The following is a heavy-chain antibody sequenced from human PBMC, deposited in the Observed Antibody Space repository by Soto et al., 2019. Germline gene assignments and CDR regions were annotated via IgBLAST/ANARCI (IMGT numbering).Heavy chain of an antibody. CDR2: IVVGSGNT. J-gene: IGHJ6*02. CDR3: AAVPPETRVGAGPDYYYGMDV. Sequence: SVKVSCKASGFPFTSSAVQWVRQARGQRLEWIGWIVVGSGNTNYAQKFQERVTITRDMSTSTAYMELSSLRSEDTAVYYCAAVPPETRVGAGPDYYYGMDVWGQGTTVTVS. CDR1: GFPFTSSA. D-gene: IGHD1-26*01. V-gene: IGHV1-58*01.